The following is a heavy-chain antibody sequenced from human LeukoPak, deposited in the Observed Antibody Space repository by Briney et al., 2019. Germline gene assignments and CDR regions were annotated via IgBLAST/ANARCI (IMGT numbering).Heavy chain of an antibody. Sequence: ASVKVSCKASGYTFTGCYMHWVRQAPGQGLEWMGWINPNSGGTNYAQKFQGRVTMTRDTSISTAYMELSRLRSDDTAVYYCARTAAAGTLFDYWGQGTLVTVSS. CDR1: GYTFTGCY. V-gene: IGHV1-2*02. D-gene: IGHD6-13*01. CDR2: INPNSGGT. CDR3: ARTAAAGTLFDY. J-gene: IGHJ4*02.